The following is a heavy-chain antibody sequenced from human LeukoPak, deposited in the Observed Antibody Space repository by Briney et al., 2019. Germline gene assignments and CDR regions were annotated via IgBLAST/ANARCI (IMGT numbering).Heavy chain of an antibody. CDR3: GKSSSSYGNDALDI. CDR1: GFTFDAYA. D-gene: IGHD5-18*01. CDR2: IRGGGAVA. V-gene: IGHV3-23*01. J-gene: IGHJ3*02. Sequence: GGSLRLSCAASGFTFDAYAMHWVRQAPGKGLEWVSVIRGGGAVAFYADSVKGRFTISRDNSRNTLYLHMNSLTADDTAVYYCGKSSSSYGNDALDIWGQGTMVTASS.